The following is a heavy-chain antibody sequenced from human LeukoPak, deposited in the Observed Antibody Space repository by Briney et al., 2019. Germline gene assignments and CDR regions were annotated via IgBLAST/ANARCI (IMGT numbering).Heavy chain of an antibody. CDR2: LYHSDSA. Sequence: SETLSLTCAVSGYSISNGYYWVWIRRPPGRGLEWIGSLYHSDSAYYNTSLRSRVSMPVDTSKNQFSLTLSFVTAADTAVYYCARQHDSYYYYYIDVWGSGTTVTVSS. J-gene: IGHJ6*03. CDR1: GYSISNGYY. CDR3: ARQHDSYYYYYIDV. V-gene: IGHV4-38-2*01.